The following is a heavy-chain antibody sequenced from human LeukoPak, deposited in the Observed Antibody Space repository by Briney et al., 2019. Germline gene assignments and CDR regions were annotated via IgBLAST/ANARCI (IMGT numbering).Heavy chain of an antibody. CDR1: GFTFSSYA. Sequence: GGSLRLSCAASGFTFSSYAMSWVRQAPGKGLEWVSAISGSGGSTYYADSVKGRFTISRDNSKNTLYLRMNSLRAEDTAVYYCAKDLGYSYGYANPFDYWGQGTLVTVSS. CDR3: AKDLGYSYGYANPFDY. J-gene: IGHJ4*02. D-gene: IGHD5-18*01. CDR2: ISGSGGST. V-gene: IGHV3-23*01.